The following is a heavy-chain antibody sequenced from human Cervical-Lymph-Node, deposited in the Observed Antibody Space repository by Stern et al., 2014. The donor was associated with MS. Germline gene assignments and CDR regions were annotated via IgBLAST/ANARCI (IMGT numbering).Heavy chain of an antibody. CDR3: AKDLGGNAFDY. D-gene: IGHD4-23*01. V-gene: IGHV3-30*18. CDR2: VPNDGTHK. Sequence: VQLGESGGGLVQPGTSLRLSCAASGFSFSDYGIHWVRQAQGKALELVAVVPNDGTHKYYADSVKGRVTISSDNYKNTLSLQTNRLRSDDTAVYYCAKDLGGNAFDYWGQGTLVTVSS. CDR1: GFSFSDYG. J-gene: IGHJ4*02.